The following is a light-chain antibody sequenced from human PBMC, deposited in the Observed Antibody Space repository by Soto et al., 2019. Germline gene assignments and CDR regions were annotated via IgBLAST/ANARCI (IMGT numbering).Light chain of an antibody. CDR3: QQYNSWTWT. CDR1: QSISSW. J-gene: IGKJ1*01. V-gene: IGKV1-5*01. CDR2: DAS. Sequence: DIQMTQSPSTLSASVGDRVTITCRASQSISSWLAWYQQKPGKAPKLLIYDASSLESGVTSRFSGSGSGTEFTLTISSLQPDDVATYYCQQYNSWTWTFGQGTKVDIK.